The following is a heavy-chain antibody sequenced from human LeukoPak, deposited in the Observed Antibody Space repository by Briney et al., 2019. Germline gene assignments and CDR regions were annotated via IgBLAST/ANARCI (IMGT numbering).Heavy chain of an antibody. CDR2: INTDSGNP. CDR1: GYSFNSQG. CDR3: ARDQSSSWSSYYYMDV. V-gene: IGHV7-4-1*02. D-gene: IGHD6-6*01. Sequence: ASVKVSCKASGYSFNSQGMNWVRQAPGQGLEWMGWINTDSGNPTYAQGFTGRLVFSLDTSVSTAYLQISSLKAEDTAVYYCARDQSSSWSSYYYMDVWGKGTTVTVSS. J-gene: IGHJ6*03.